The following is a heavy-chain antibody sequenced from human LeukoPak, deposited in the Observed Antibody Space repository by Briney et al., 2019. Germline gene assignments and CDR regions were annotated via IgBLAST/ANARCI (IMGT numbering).Heavy chain of an antibody. CDR2: IYWDDDK. CDR3: ARAAYHDGSGYPLDY. D-gene: IGHD3-22*01. V-gene: IGHV2-5*02. CDR1: GFSLSTSGMG. J-gene: IGHJ4*02. Sequence: ESGPTLVKPTQTLTMTCTFSGFSLSTSGMGVGWVRQPPGKSLDWLALIYWDDDKRYCPSLKARLTITKDTSKNQVVLTMTNMDPVDTATYYCARAAYHDGSGYPLDYSGQGTLVTVSS.